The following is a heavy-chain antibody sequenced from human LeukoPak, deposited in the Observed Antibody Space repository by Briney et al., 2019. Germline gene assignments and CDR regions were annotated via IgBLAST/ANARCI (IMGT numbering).Heavy chain of an antibody. V-gene: IGHV3-30-3*01. D-gene: IGHD3-10*01. CDR3: ARVGYYSSGPFSYFDY. Sequence: GSLRLSCAASGFTFSRYAMHWVRQAPGKGLEWVAVISYDGSNEYYAESVKGRFTISRDSSENTLYLEMNSLRVEDTAVYYCARVGYYSSGPFSYFDYWGQGTLVTVSS. CDR2: ISYDGSNE. CDR1: GFTFSRYA. J-gene: IGHJ4*02.